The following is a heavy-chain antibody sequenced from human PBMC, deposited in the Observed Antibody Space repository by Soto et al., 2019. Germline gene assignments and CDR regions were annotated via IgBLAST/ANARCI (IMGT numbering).Heavy chain of an antibody. Sequence: GASVKVSCKASGYTFTSYGISWVRQAPGQGLDWMGWISAYNGNTKYAQDLQGRVTMTTDTSISTAYMELSSLRSEDTAVYYCASNGPTIFGVVISPYGMDVWGQGTTVTVSS. D-gene: IGHD3-3*01. V-gene: IGHV1-18*01. CDR1: GYTFTSYG. CDR2: ISAYNGNT. J-gene: IGHJ6*02. CDR3: ASNGPTIFGVVISPYGMDV.